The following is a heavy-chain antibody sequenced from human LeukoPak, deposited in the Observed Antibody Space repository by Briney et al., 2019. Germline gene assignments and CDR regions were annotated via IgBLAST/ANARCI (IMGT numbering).Heavy chain of an antibody. J-gene: IGHJ5*02. V-gene: IGHV4-34*01. Sequence: SETLSLTCAVYGGSFSGYYWSGIRQPPGKGLEWIGQINHSGSTNYNPSLKSRVTISVDTSKNQFSLKLSSVTAADTAVYYCARRDCSSTSCYRHPNWFDPWGQGTLVTVSS. D-gene: IGHD2-2*02. CDR1: GGSFSGYY. CDR3: ARRDCSSTSCYRHPNWFDP. CDR2: INHSGST.